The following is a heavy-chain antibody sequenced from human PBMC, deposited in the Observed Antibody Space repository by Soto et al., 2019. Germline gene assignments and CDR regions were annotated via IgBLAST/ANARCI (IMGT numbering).Heavy chain of an antibody. Sequence: EVQLVESGGGLVQPGGSLRLSCAASGFTFSTYSMNWVRQAPGKGLEWVSYISSSSSTIYYADYVKGRFTISRDNAKNPRYLQMNSLRAEDTAVYYCARDYLLQIEVTGDYYYYGMDVWGQGTTVTVSS. V-gene: IGHV3-48*01. CDR3: ARDYLLQIEVTGDYYYYGMDV. J-gene: IGHJ6*02. CDR2: ISSSSSTI. CDR1: GFTFSTYS. D-gene: IGHD3-22*01.